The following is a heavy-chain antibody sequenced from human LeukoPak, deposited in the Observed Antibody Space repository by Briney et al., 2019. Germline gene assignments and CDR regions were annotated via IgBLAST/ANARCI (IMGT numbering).Heavy chain of an antibody. D-gene: IGHD2-8*01. CDR2: IWYDGSNK. CDR1: GFTFSSYG. V-gene: IGHV3-33*06. CDR3: ANIGMAGYCTNGVCPDAFDI. J-gene: IGHJ3*02. Sequence: GGSLRLSCAASGFTFSSYGMHWVRQAPGKGLEWVAVIWYDGSNKYYADSVKGRFTISRDNSKNTLYLQMNSLRAEDTAVYYCANIGMAGYCTNGVCPDAFDIWGQGTMVTVSS.